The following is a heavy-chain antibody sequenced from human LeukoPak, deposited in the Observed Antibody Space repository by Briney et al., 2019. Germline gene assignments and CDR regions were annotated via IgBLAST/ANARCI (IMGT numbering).Heavy chain of an antibody. Sequence: GGSLRLSCAASGFTFSSYGMHWVRQAPGKGLEWVAFIRYDGSNKYYADSVKGRFTISRDNSKNTLYLQMNSLRAEDTAVYYCALMDYGDYVYDYWGQGTLVTVSS. J-gene: IGHJ4*02. CDR2: IRYDGSNK. V-gene: IGHV3-30*02. D-gene: IGHD4-17*01. CDR1: GFTFSSYG. CDR3: ALMDYGDYVYDY.